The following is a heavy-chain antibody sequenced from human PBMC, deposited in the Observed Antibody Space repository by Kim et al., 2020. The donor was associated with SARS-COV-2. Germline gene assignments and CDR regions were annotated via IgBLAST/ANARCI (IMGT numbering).Heavy chain of an antibody. V-gene: IGHV1-3*01. CDR2: INAGNGNI. CDR3: ARDLLHSGYDY. D-gene: IGHD5-12*01. Sequence: ASVKVSCKASGYTFTNYAIQGVRQAPGQGLEWMGWINAGNGNIKYSQKFQGRATLTWDTSASTAYMELRALTSEDTAVYYCARDLLHSGYDYWGQGTLVTVSS. CDR1: GYTFTNYA. J-gene: IGHJ4*02.